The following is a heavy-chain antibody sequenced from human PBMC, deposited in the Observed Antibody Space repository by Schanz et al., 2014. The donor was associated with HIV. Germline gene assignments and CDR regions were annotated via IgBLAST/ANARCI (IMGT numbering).Heavy chain of an antibody. CDR1: GYTFTTND. Sequence: QVQLVQSGAEVKKPGASVKVSCKASGYTFTTNDINWVRQATGQGLEWMGWMNPNSGNTGYAQKFQGRVTLTRNTSISTAYMELSSLTSEDTAVYYCARGSTVHDWFDSWGQGTLVTVSS. D-gene: IGHD4-17*01. CDR2: MNPNSGNT. V-gene: IGHV1-8*01. CDR3: ARGSTVHDWFDS. J-gene: IGHJ5*01.